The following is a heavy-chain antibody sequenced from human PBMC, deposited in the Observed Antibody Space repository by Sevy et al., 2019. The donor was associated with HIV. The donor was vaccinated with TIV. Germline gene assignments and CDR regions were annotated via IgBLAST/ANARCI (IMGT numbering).Heavy chain of an antibody. J-gene: IGHJ4*02. CDR2: IYPGDSDT. D-gene: IGHD3-16*01. CDR3: ARRGGYTSRWSYFDY. Sequence: GESLKISCKGSGYSFTSNWIGWERQMPGKGLEWMGIIYPGDSDTKYSPSFQGQVTMSADRSRNTAYLQWSSLKASDTAMYYCARRGGYTSRWSYFDYWGQGTLVTVSS. V-gene: IGHV5-51*01. CDR1: GYSFTSNW.